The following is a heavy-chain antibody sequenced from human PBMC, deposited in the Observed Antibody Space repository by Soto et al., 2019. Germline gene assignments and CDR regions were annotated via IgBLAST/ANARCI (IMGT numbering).Heavy chain of an antibody. Sequence: QVQLVQSGAEVKKPGSSVKVSCKASGGTFSSYAISWVRQAPGQGLEWMGGIIPIFGTANYAQKFQGRVTITADDSTSTAYMELRSLRAEDTALYYCARESRYCSGGSCYFLPGIDYWGQGTLVTVSS. V-gene: IGHV1-69*12. CDR3: ARESRYCSGGSCYFLPGIDY. CDR1: GGTFSSYA. J-gene: IGHJ4*02. D-gene: IGHD2-15*01. CDR2: IIPIFGTA.